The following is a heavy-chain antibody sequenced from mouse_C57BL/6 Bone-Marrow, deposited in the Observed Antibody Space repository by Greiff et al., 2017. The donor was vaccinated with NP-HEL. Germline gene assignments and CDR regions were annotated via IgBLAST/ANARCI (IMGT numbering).Heavy chain of an antibody. CDR3: TPSGYDYAMDY. V-gene: IGHV14-4*01. CDR2: IDPENGDT. D-gene: IGHD3-2*02. CDR1: GFNIKDDY. J-gene: IGHJ4*01. Sequence: VQLQQSGAELVRPGASVNLSCTASGFNIKDDYMHWVKQRPEQGLEWIGWIDPENGDTEYASKFQGKATITADTSSNTAYLQLSSLTSEDTAVYYCTPSGYDYAMDYWGQGTSVTVSS.